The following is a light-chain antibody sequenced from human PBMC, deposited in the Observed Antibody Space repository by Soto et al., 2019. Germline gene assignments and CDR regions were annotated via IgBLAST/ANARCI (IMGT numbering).Light chain of an antibody. CDR3: QSYDRSLSASVV. J-gene: IGLJ2*01. CDR1: SSTIGPGYD. Sequence: QSVLTQPPSVSGAPGQRVIISCTGSSSTIGPGYDVHWYQQLPGTAPKLLIYGDSHRPSGVPDRFSGPKSGTSASLAITGLQAEDEADYYCQSYDRSLSASVVFGGGTKLTVL. V-gene: IGLV1-40*01. CDR2: GDS.